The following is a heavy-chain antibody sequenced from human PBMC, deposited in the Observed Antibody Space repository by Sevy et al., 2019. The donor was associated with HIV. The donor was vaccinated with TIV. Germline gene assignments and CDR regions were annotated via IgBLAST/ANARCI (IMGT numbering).Heavy chain of an antibody. CDR3: ATTKDYYDSSGYPFDY. J-gene: IGHJ4*02. CDR2: FDPEDGET. CDR1: GYTLTQLS. V-gene: IGHV1-24*01. D-gene: IGHD3-22*01. Sequence: ASVKVSCKVSGYTLTQLSMHWLRQAPGKGLEWVGSFDPEDGETVYEHNFQGRVSMTEDTSTDTAYMEVISLKFEDTAVYYCATTKDYYDSSGYPFDYWGQGSLVTVSS.